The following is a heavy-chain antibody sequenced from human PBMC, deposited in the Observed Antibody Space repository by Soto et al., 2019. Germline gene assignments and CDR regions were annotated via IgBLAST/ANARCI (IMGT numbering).Heavy chain of an antibody. J-gene: IGHJ4*02. Sequence: GSGPTPVNPTQTLTLTCSFSGFSLTSTGVGVGWFRQPPGKALEWLGLTYWNDDDRYRSSLRSRLTITKDTSKNQVVLTMTNMDPDDTATYYCAHRPGGSGWRYYFDYWGQRTLVTVSS. CDR2: TYWNDDD. CDR1: GFSLTSTGVG. CDR3: AHRPGGSGWRYYFDY. V-gene: IGHV2-5*01. D-gene: IGHD6-19*01.